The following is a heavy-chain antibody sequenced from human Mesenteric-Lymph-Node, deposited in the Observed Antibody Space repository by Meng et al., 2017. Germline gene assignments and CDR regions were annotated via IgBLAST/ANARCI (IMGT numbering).Heavy chain of an antibody. J-gene: IGHJ4*02. D-gene: IGHD2-2*01. Sequence: QLQLQESGPGLVKASETLSLTCTVSGGSISSSSFYWGWIRQPPGKGLEWIGNIYYSGTTYYNPSLKSRVTISVDTSKNQFSLKLSSVSAADTAVYYCARLGDCRSTNCLDYWGQGTLVTVSS. CDR1: GGSISSSSFY. CDR3: ARLGDCRSTNCLDY. CDR2: IYYSGTT. V-gene: IGHV4-39*01.